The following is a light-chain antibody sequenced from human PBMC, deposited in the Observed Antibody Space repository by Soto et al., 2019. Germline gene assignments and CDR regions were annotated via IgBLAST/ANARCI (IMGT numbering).Light chain of an antibody. CDR2: INK. J-gene: IGLJ1*01. CDR3: RTYDISLSGSYV. CDR1: SSNIGAGSD. V-gene: IGLV1-40*01. Sequence: QSVLTQPPSVSGAPGQTVTISCTGTSSNIGAGSDVHWYQQLPGVAPKLLIYINKNRPSGVPDRFSGSKSGSSASLAITGLQAEDEADYYCRTYDISLSGSYVFGTGTKVTVL.